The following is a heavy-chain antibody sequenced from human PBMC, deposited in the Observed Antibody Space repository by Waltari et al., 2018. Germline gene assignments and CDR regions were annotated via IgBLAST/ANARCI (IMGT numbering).Heavy chain of an antibody. D-gene: IGHD6-19*01. V-gene: IGHV3-23*01. CDR2: MSGTGDYT. J-gene: IGHJ4*02. Sequence: EVQLLESGGDLEQPGGSLRISCVGSGYTFSNYAIHWVRQAPGKGLEWVSTMSGTGDYTYYADSVKGRFTISRDNSKNTVFLHMNNLRVEDTAIYFCAKDQAEWLVLDGYFDSWGQGTPVTVSS. CDR3: AKDQAEWLVLDGYFDS. CDR1: GYTFSNYA.